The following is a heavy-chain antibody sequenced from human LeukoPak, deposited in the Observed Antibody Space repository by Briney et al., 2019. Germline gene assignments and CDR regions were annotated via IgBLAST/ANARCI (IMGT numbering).Heavy chain of an antibody. D-gene: IGHD6-19*01. J-gene: IGHJ4*02. V-gene: IGHV3-30*04. Sequence: GRSLRLSCAASGFTFSSYAMHWVRQAPGKGLEWVAVISYDGSNKYCADSVKGRFTISRDNSKNTLYLQMNSLRAEDTAVYYCAKGTDSSGWYPPFDYWGQGTLVTVSS. CDR1: GFTFSSYA. CDR3: AKGTDSSGWYPPFDY. CDR2: ISYDGSNK.